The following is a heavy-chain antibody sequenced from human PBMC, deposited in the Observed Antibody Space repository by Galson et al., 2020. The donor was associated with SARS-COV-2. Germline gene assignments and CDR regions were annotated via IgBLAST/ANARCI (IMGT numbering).Heavy chain of an antibody. J-gene: IGHJ4*02. Sequence: GGSLRLSCAASGFTFSGSAMHWVRQASGKGLEWVGRIRSKANSYATAYAASVKGRFTISRDDSKNTAYLQMNSLKTEDTAVYYCTTLEMGDYGDNFDYGGQGTLVTVSS. CDR2: IRSKANSYAT. CDR1: GFTFSGSA. V-gene: IGHV3-73*01. D-gene: IGHD4-17*01. CDR3: TTLEMGDYGDNFDY.